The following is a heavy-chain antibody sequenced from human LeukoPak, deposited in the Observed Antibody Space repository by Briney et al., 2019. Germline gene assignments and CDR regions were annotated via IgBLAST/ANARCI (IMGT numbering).Heavy chain of an antibody. V-gene: IGHV5-51*01. CDR3: ARRSGYCSGGSCYSLDY. J-gene: IGHJ4*02. Sequence: GESLKISCKGSGYSFTNYWIGWVRQMPGKGLEWMGIIFPFDSDTRYSPSFQGQVTISADKSISTAYLQWSSLKASDTATYYCARRSGYCSGGSCYSLDYWGQGTLVTVSS. CDR1: GYSFTNYW. D-gene: IGHD2-15*01. CDR2: IFPFDSDT.